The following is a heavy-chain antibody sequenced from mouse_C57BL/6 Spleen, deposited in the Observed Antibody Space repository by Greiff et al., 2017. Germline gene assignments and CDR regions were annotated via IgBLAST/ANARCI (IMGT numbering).Heavy chain of an antibody. J-gene: IGHJ2*01. D-gene: IGHD1-1*01. CDR3: ASEGLSTGY. V-gene: IGHV1-82*01. Sequence: QVQLQQSGPELVKPGASVKISCKASGYAFSSSWMNWVKQRPGKGLDWIGRIYPGDGDTNYNGKCKGKATLTADKSSSTAYIQLSSLTSEDSAVYFYASEGLSTGYRGQGTTLTVSS. CDR2: IYPGDGDT. CDR1: GYAFSSSW.